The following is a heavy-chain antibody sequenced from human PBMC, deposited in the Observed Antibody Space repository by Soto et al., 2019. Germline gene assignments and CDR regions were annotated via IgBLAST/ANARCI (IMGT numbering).Heavy chain of an antibody. CDR3: ARVPYDILTGYYKGYFDY. J-gene: IGHJ4*02. CDR2: ISAYNGDT. Sequence: ASVKVSCKASGYTFTSYGISWVRQAPGQGLEWMGWISAYNGDTNYAQKLQGRVTMTTDTSTSTAYMELRSLRSDDTAVYYCARVPYDILTGYYKGYFDYWGQGTLVTVSS. CDR1: GYTFTSYG. V-gene: IGHV1-18*01. D-gene: IGHD3-9*01.